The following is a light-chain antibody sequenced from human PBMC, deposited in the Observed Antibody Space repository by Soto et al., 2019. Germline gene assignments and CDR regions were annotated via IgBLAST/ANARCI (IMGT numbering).Light chain of an antibody. Sequence: YELTQSPSVSVAPGQTARITCGGNNIGTKSVHWFQQRPGRAPVLVVFDDSDRPSGIPERFSGSKSGSTATLTITRVEAGDEAEYYCQVWDSSLLHHVFGTGTKVTV. J-gene: IGLJ1*01. CDR3: QVWDSSLLHHV. CDR2: DDS. CDR1: NIGTKS. V-gene: IGLV3-21*02.